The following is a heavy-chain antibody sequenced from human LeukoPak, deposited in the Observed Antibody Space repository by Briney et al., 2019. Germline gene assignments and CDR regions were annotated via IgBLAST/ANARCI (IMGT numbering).Heavy chain of an antibody. V-gene: IGHV4-34*01. J-gene: IGHJ1*01. Sequence: SDTLSLTCAVYGGSFSGYYWSWIRQPPGKGLEWIGEINHSGSTNYNPSLKSRVTISVDTSKNQFSLKLSSVTAADTAVYYCAREAYSSSKYFQHWGQGTLVTVSS. CDR2: INHSGST. CDR3: AREAYSSSKYFQH. CDR1: GGSFSGYY. D-gene: IGHD6-13*01.